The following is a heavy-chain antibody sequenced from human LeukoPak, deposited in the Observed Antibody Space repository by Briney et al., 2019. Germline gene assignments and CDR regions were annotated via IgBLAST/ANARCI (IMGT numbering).Heavy chain of an antibody. Sequence: GDSLRLSCAASGFTFSSYAMNWVRQAPGKGLEWVSSITASGGNTYYADSVKGRFTISRDNAKNSLYLQMNSLRAEDTAVYYCARRYSVATIWFDPWGQGTLVTVSS. V-gene: IGHV3-21*01. D-gene: IGHD5-12*01. CDR2: ITASGGNT. CDR1: GFTFSSYA. J-gene: IGHJ5*02. CDR3: ARRYSVATIWFDP.